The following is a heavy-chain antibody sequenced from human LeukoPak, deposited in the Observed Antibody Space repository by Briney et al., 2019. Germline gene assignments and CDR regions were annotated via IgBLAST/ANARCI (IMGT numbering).Heavy chain of an antibody. CDR3: VRDEHWAFDY. V-gene: IGHV3-21*05. CDR2: LSGSGSHI. J-gene: IGHJ4*02. Sequence: GGSLRLSCAASGFTFSSHSMNWVRQAPGKGLEGLSYLSGSGSHIYHADSLKGRFTISSDNAKHSLYLQMTSPRAEDTAMYYCVRDEHWAFDYWGQGTLVTVSS. CDR1: GFTFSSHS. D-gene: IGHD7-27*01.